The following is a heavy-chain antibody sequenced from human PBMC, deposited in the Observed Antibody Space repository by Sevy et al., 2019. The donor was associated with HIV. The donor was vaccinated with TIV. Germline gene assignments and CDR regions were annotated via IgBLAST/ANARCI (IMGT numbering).Heavy chain of an antibody. Sequence: GESLKISCKGSGYSFTSYWIGWVRQMPGKGLEWMGIIYPGDSDTRHSPSFRGLVTISADKSISTAYLQWSSLKASDTAMYYCARATYMIRLATRCHWFVPWGQGTLVTDSS. V-gene: IGHV5-51*01. CDR1: GYSFTSYW. D-gene: IGHD3-10*01. J-gene: IGHJ5*02. CDR2: IYPGDSDT. CDR3: ARATYMIRLATRCHWFVP.